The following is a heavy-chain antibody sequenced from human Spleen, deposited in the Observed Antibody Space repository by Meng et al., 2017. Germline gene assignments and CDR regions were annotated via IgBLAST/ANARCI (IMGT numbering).Heavy chain of an antibody. J-gene: IGHJ5*02. V-gene: IGHV3-53*01. CDR3: AKEERYTSGWYDP. CDR1: GFTVSHNY. CDR2: IYSGGNT. Sequence: GESLKISCAASGFTVSHNYMSWVRQAPGKGLEWVSVIYSGGNTYYADSVKGRFTISRDNSKNTVYRQMNSLRAEDTAVYYCAKEERYTSGWYDPWGQGTLVTVSS. D-gene: IGHD6-19*01.